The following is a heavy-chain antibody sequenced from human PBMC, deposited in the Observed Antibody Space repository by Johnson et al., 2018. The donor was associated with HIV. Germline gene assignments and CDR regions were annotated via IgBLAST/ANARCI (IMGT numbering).Heavy chain of an antibody. V-gene: IGHV3-11*06. CDR3: ARVPVVIGGVRKAFDI. CDR1: GFTFKDHY. J-gene: IGHJ3*02. D-gene: IGHD3-16*01. CDR2: ISSSSTT. Sequence: VQLVESGGGLVKPGGSLRLSCVASGFTFKDHYMTWIRQAPGKGLECVSYISSSSTTYADSVKGRFTSSRDNAKNILYLQMNSLRAEDTAVYYCARVPVVIGGVRKAFDIWGQGTMVTVSS.